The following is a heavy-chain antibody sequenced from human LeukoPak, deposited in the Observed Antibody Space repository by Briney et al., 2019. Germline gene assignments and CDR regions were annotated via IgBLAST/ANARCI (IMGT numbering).Heavy chain of an antibody. J-gene: IGHJ4*02. CDR3: ARDRNTDFWSGYYTNYFDD. V-gene: IGHV3-7*01. CDR2: IKQDGSEK. Sequence: GGSLRLSCAASGFTFSSFWMTWVRQAPGKGLEWVATIKQDGSEKYYVDSVKGRFTISRDNAKNSLYLHMNSLRAGDTAVYYCARDRNTDFWSGYYTNYFDDWGQGTLVSVSS. CDR1: GFTFSSFW. D-gene: IGHD3-3*01.